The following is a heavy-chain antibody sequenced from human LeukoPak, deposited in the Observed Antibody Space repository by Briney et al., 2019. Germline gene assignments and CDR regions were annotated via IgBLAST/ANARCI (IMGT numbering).Heavy chain of an antibody. D-gene: IGHD6-13*01. Sequence: PGGSLRLSCAASGFTFSSYEMNWVRQAPGKGLEWVSYISSSGSTIYYADSVKGRFTISRDNAKNSLYLQMNSLRAEDTAVYYCARDGSSSWRDFDYWGQGTLVTVSS. CDR3: ARDGSSSWRDFDY. CDR1: GFTFSSYE. V-gene: IGHV3-48*03. CDR2: ISSSGSTI. J-gene: IGHJ4*02.